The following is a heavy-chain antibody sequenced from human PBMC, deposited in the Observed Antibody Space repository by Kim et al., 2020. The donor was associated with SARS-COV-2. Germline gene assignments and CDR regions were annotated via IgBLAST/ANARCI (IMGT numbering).Heavy chain of an antibody. D-gene: IGHD7-27*01. V-gene: IGHV1-69*04. CDR3: ASPHWGYQPGRSYGMDV. Sequence: SVKVSCKASGGTFSSYAISWVRQAPGQGLEWMGRIIPILGIANYAQKFQGRVTITADKSTSTAYMELSSLRSEDTAVYYCASPHWGYQPGRSYGMDVWGQGTTVTVSS. J-gene: IGHJ6*02. CDR2: IIPILGIA. CDR1: GGTFSSYA.